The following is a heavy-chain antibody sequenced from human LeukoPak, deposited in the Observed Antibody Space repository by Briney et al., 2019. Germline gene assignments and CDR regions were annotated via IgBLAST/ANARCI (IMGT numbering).Heavy chain of an antibody. Sequence: ASVKVSCKASGCTFTGYYMHWVRQAPGQGLEWMGWINPNSGGTNYAQKFQGRVTMTRNTSISTAYMELSSLRSEDTAVYYCARGITMVRGISSMDVWGKGTTVTISS. CDR3: ARGITMVRGISSMDV. V-gene: IGHV1-2*02. D-gene: IGHD3-10*01. CDR2: INPNSGGT. J-gene: IGHJ6*03. CDR1: GCTFTGYY.